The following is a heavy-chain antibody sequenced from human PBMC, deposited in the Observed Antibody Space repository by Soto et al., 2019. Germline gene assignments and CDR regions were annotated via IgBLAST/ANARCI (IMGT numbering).Heavy chain of an antibody. D-gene: IGHD6-13*01. V-gene: IGHV4-31*03. Sequence: QVQLQESGPGLVKPSQTLSLTCTVSGGSISSGGYYWSWIRQHPGRGLEWIGYIYYSGSTSYNPSLKSRVTISVDTSKNQFSLKLSSVTAADTAVYYCARDHIAAAGSLYYYYGMDVWGQGTTVTVSS. CDR2: IYYSGST. CDR1: GGSISSGGYY. J-gene: IGHJ6*02. CDR3: ARDHIAAAGSLYYYYGMDV.